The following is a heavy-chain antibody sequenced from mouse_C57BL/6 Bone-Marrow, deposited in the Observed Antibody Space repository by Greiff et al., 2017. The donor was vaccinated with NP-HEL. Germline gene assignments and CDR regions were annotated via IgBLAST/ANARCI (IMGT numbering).Heavy chain of an antibody. Sequence: QVQLQQSGAELAKPGASVKLSCKASSYTFTSYWMHWVKQRPGQGLEWIGYINPSSGYTKYNQKFKDKATLTADKSSSTAYMQLSSLTYEDSAVYYCARGYYGSSSWFAYWGQGTLVTVSA. CDR1: SYTFTSYW. CDR3: ARGYYGSSSWFAY. CDR2: INPSSGYT. V-gene: IGHV1-7*01. J-gene: IGHJ3*01. D-gene: IGHD1-1*01.